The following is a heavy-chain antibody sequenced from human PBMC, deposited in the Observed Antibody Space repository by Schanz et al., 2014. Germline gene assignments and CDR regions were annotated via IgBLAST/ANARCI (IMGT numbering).Heavy chain of an antibody. J-gene: IGHJ3*02. CDR2: INPSVGNT. V-gene: IGHV1-46*03. Sequence: QVQLVQSGAEVKKPGASVKVSCEASGYTFTSYYIHWFRQAPGQGLEWMGLINPSVGNTNYAQKFRGRVTMSRDTSTSTVYMELSSLRSEDTAVYFCARGPSTGAFDIWGQGTIVNVSS. CDR3: ARGPSTGAFDI. CDR1: GYTFTSYY.